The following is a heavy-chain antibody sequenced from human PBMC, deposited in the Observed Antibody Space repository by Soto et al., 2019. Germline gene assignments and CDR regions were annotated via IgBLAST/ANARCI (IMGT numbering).Heavy chain of an antibody. CDR2: IYYGGTT. J-gene: IGHJ5*01. V-gene: IGHV4-59*08. CDR3: ARLGRYYQSLDS. Sequence: SETLSLTCTVSGGSLSPNYWSWFRQSPGKGLEWVGYIYYGGTTSYNPSLKSRVTISLETSKSQFSLRLTSVTAADTAVYYCARLGRYYQSLDSWGPGTLVTVS. D-gene: IGHD3-10*01. CDR1: GGSLSPNY.